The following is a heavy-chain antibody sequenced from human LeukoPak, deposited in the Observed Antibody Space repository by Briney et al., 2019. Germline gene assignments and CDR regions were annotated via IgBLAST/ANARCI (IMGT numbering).Heavy chain of an antibody. CDR1: GGSFSGYY. CDR2: INHSGST. D-gene: IGHD5-18*01. J-gene: IGHJ5*02. CDR3: ARRGYSYGS. V-gene: IGHV4-34*01. Sequence: ASETLSLTCAVYGGSFSGYYWSWIRQPPGKGLEWIGEINHSGSTNYNPSLKSRVTISVDTSKNQFSLKLSSVTAADTAVYYCARRGYSYGSWGRGILVTVSS.